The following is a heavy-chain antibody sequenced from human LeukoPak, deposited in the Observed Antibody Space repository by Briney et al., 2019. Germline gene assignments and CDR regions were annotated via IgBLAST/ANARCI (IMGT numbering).Heavy chain of an antibody. CDR1: GGSISSSSYY. D-gene: IGHD3-10*01. V-gene: IGHV4-61*05. Sequence: SETLSLTCTVSGGSISSSSYYWGWIRQPPGKGLEWIGYIYYSGSTNYNPSLKSRVTISVDTSKNQFSLKLSSVTAADTAVYYCARVGHGAFDIWGQGTMVTVSS. J-gene: IGHJ3*02. CDR3: ARVGHGAFDI. CDR2: IYYSGST.